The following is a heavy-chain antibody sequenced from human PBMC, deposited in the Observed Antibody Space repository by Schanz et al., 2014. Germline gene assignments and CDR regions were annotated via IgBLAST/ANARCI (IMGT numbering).Heavy chain of an antibody. D-gene: IGHD3-22*01. Sequence: VQLVESGGGLAQPGGSLRLSCSASGFTFSTYAMSWVRQASGKGLEWVSYISSSSSTIYYADSVKGRFTISRDNAKNSLYLQMNSLRAEDTGVYYCARGREVVAKIFDVWGQGTMVTVSS. CDR1: GFTFSTYA. V-gene: IGHV3-48*01. J-gene: IGHJ3*01. CDR3: ARGREVVAKIFDV. CDR2: ISSSSSTI.